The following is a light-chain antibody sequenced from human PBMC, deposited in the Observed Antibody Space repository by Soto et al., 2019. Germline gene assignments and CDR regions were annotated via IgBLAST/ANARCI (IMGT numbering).Light chain of an antibody. V-gene: IGLV2-11*01. CDR1: SSDVGGYNY. J-gene: IGLJ2*01. Sequence: QSALTQPRSVSGSPGQSVTISCTGTSSDVGGYNYVSWYQQHPGIAPQLILYDVTKRPSGVPDRFSGSKSGNTASLTISGLQAEDEADYYCAAWDDSLSGVVFGGGTKLTVL. CDR2: DVT. CDR3: AAWDDSLSGVV.